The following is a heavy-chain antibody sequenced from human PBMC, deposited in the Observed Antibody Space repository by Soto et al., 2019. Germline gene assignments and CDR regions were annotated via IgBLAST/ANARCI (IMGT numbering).Heavy chain of an antibody. V-gene: IGHV1-69*13. J-gene: IGHJ6*02. CDR3: ARDWGYYDFWSGYSKKNGYYYYYGMDV. CDR1: GGTFSSYA. CDR2: IIPIFGTA. D-gene: IGHD3-3*01. Sequence: SVKVSCKASGGTFSSYAISWVRQAPGQGLEWMGGIIPIFGTANYAQKFQGRVTITADESTRTAYMELSSLRSEDTAVYYCARDWGYYDFWSGYSKKNGYYYYYGMDVWGQGTTVTVSS.